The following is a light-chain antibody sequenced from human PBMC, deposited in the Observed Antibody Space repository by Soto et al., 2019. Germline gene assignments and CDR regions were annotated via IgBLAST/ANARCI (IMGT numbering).Light chain of an antibody. Sequence: EIVMTQSPSTLAVSLGDRATLSCRASQGVGSDLAWYQQKPVQAPRLLIYGASTRATGIPARFSGSGSETDFTLTISSLQSEDFAVYYCQQYDSWPPSYTFGQGTKLEIK. V-gene: IGKV3-15*01. J-gene: IGKJ2*01. CDR3: QQYDSWPPSYT. CDR2: GAS. CDR1: QGVGSD.